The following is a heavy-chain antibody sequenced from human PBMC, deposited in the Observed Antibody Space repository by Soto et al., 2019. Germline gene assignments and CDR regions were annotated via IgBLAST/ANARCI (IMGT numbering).Heavy chain of an antibody. CDR3: TRDSSSWVGLSTMKFDY. CDR2: IIPIFGTA. CDR1: GGTFSSYA. Sequence: QVQLVQSGAEVKKPGSSVKVSCKASGGTFSSYAISWVRQAPGQGLEWMGGIIPIFGTANYAQKFQGRVTITADESTSTAYMELGSLGSEETAVHYYTRDSSSWVGLSTMKFDYWGQGTLVTVSS. J-gene: IGHJ4*02. V-gene: IGHV1-69*01. D-gene: IGHD6-13*01.